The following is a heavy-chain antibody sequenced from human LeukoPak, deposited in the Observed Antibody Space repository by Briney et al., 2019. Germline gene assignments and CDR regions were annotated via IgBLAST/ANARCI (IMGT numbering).Heavy chain of an antibody. CDR2: INSDGINT. V-gene: IGHV3-74*01. J-gene: IGHJ5*02. D-gene: IGHD3-22*01. CDR3: ARDLGQYYDTSDNWFDP. CDR1: GFTFSNYW. Sequence: GGSLRLSCAASGFTFSNYWMHWVCQAPGKGLVWVSRINSDGINTSYADSVKGRFTISRDNAKNTLNLQMNSLRAEDTAVYYCARDLGQYYDTSDNWFDPWGQGTLVTVSS.